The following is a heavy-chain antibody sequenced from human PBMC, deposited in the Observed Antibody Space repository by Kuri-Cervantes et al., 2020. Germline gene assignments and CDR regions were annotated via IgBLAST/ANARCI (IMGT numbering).Heavy chain of an antibody. CDR1: GYTFTGYY. D-gene: IGHD4-23*01. CDR2: TNPNSGGT. CDR3: ARDGETTAVTEEANNWLDP. V-gene: IGHV1-2*02. Sequence: ASVKVSCKASGYTFTGYYMHWVRQAPGQGLEWMGWTNPNSGGTNYAQKFQGRVTMTRDTSISTAYMELSRLRSDDTAVYYCARDGETTAVTEEANNWLDPWGQGTLVTVSS. J-gene: IGHJ5*02.